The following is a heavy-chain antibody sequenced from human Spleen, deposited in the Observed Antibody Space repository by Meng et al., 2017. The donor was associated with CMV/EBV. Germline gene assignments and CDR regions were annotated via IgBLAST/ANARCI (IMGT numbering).Heavy chain of an antibody. CDR1: ELIFSGYE. D-gene: IGHD3-22*01. CDR2: ISSSSSTV. J-gene: IGHJ3*02. CDR3: ARTDSSGYYNDAFDI. Sequence: GGSLRLSCVASELIFSGYEMNWVRQAPGKGLEWISYISSSSSTVYYADFVKGRFTISRDNAKNSLFLQMNSLRAEDTAVYYCARTDSSGYYNDAFDIWGQGTMVTVSS. V-gene: IGHV3-48*03.